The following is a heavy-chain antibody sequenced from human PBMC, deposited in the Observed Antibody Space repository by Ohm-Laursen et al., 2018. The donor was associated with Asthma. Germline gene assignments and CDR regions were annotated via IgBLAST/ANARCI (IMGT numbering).Heavy chain of an antibody. J-gene: IGHJ5*02. Sequence: SSLRLSCAASGFTFSSYGMHWVRQAPGKGLEWVAVISYDGSNKYYADSVKGRFTISRDNSKNTLYLQMNSLRAEDTAVYYCARDRAAPNWFDPWGQGTLVTVSS. CDR3: ARDRAAPNWFDP. CDR2: ISYDGSNK. CDR1: GFTFSSYG. D-gene: IGHD6-13*01. V-gene: IGHV3-30*03.